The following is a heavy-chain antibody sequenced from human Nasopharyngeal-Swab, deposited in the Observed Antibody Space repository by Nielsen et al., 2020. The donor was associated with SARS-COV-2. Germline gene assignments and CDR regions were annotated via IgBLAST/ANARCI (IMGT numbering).Heavy chain of an antibody. CDR2: ISSSSSYI. Sequence: GGSLRLSCAASGFTFSGYSMNWVRQAPGKGLEWVSSISSSSSYIYYADSVKGRFTISRDNAKNSLYLQMNSLRAEDTAVYYCARDYTYYDFWSGYYSYYYYGMDVWGQGTTVTVSS. CDR3: ARDYTYYDFWSGYYSYYYYGMDV. J-gene: IGHJ6*02. CDR1: GFTFSGYS. D-gene: IGHD3-3*01. V-gene: IGHV3-21*01.